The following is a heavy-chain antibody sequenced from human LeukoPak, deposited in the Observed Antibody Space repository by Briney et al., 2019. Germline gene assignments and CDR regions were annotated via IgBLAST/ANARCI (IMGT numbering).Heavy chain of an antibody. J-gene: IGHJ4*02. CDR3: ARIRGYSYGFEDY. Sequence: PSETLSLTCTVSGGSLSSGANCWSWIRPHPWKGLECIGYIDYSGSTYYNPSLKSRVTISVDTSKHQFSLKLCSVTAADTAVYFCARIRGYSYGFEDYWGQGTLVTVSS. CDR2: IDYSGST. D-gene: IGHD5-18*01. V-gene: IGHV4-31*03. CDR1: GGSLSSGANC.